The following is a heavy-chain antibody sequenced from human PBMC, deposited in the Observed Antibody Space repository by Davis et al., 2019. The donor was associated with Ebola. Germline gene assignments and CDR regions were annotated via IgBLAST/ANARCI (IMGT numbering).Heavy chain of an antibody. CDR1: GFTFSNYW. D-gene: IGHD3-16*01. V-gene: IGHV3-74*01. CDR3: ARDSPLDFFFGDYYGMDV. J-gene: IGHJ6*02. CDR2: INPDGGIT. Sequence: GESLKISCAASGFTFSNYWMHWVRQTPGQGLVWVSHINPDGGITTYADSVKGRFTISRDNAKTSLYRQMNSLGAEDTAGYYCARDSPLDFFFGDYYGMDVWGQGTTVTVSS.